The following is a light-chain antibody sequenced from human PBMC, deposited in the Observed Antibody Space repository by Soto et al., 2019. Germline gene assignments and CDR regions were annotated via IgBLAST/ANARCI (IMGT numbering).Light chain of an antibody. J-gene: IGKJ2*02. Sequence: EIVLTQSPATLSLSPGERATLSCRASQSVSTYLAWYQQKPGQAPRLLIYGASNRATGIPARFSGSGSGTDFTLTISGLEPEDFAVYYCQQRSNWPPSTFGQGTKLEIK. CDR2: GAS. CDR3: QQRSNWPPST. V-gene: IGKV3-11*01. CDR1: QSVSTY.